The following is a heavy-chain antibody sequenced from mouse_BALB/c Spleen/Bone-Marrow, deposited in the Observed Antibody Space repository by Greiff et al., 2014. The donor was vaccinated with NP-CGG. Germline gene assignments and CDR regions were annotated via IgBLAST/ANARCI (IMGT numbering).Heavy chain of an antibody. Sequence: QVQLQQPGAELARPGASVKMSCKASGYTFTSYTMHWVKQRPGQGLEWIGYINPSSGYTNYNQKFKDKATLTADKSSSTAYMQLSSLTSEDSAVYYCARESYGNWVAYWGQGTLVTVSA. CDR3: ARESYGNWVAY. J-gene: IGHJ3*01. CDR2: INPSSGYT. D-gene: IGHD2-1*01. CDR1: GYTFTSYT. V-gene: IGHV1-4*01.